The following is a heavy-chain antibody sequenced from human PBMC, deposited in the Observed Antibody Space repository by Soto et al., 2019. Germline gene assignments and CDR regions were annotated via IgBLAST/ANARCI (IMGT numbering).Heavy chain of an antibody. CDR2: ISAYNGNT. J-gene: IGHJ3*02. D-gene: IGHD3-22*01. CDR1: VYTFTSYG. V-gene: IGHV1-18*04. CDR3: ARDRITMIVVDHVAFDI. Sequence: ASVKVSCKASVYTFTSYGISWLRQAPGQGLEWMGWISAYNGNTNYAQKLQCRVTMTTDTSTSTAYMELRSLRSDDTAVYYCARDRITMIVVDHVAFDIWGQGTMVTV.